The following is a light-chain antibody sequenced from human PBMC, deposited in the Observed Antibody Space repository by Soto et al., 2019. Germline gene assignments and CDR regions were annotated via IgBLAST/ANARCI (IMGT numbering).Light chain of an antibody. CDR1: SSDVGSYNS. CDR3: GSYTSSSTLV. J-gene: IGLJ2*01. Sequence: LTQPASVSGSPGQSITISCTGTSSDVGSYNSVSWYQQHPGKAPKVMIYDVSNRPSGVSNRFSGSKSGNTASLTISGLQAEDEADYYCGSYTSSSTLVFGGGTQLTVL. V-gene: IGLV2-14*01. CDR2: DVS.